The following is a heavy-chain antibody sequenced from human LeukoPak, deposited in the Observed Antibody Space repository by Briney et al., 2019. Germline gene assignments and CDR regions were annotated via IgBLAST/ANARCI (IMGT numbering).Heavy chain of an antibody. CDR1: GFTVSSNY. CDR2: IYSGGST. V-gene: IGHV3-66*02. D-gene: IGHD1-26*01. J-gene: IGHJ4*02. CDR3: AKDLIDVGSYGRFPLHYFDY. Sequence: PGGSLRLSCAASGFTVSSNYMSWVRQAPGKGLEWVSVIYSGGSTYYADSVKGRFTISRDNSKNTLYLQMNSLRAEDTAVYYCAKDLIDVGSYGRFPLHYFDYWGQGTLVTVSS.